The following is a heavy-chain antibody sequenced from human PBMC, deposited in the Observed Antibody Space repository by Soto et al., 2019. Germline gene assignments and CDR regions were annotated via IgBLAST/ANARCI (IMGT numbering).Heavy chain of an antibody. J-gene: IGHJ6*02. V-gene: IGHV4-38-2*01. CDR1: GYSISSGYY. CDR2: IYHSGST. D-gene: IGHD6-6*01. Sequence: PSETLSLTCAVSGYSISSGYYWGWIRQPPGKGLEWIGSIYHSGSTYYNPSLKSRVTISVDTSKNQFSLKLSSVTAADTAVYYCAGPRLQWGMQQLVRPSNYYYYYGMDVWGQGTTVTVSS. CDR3: AGPRLQWGMQQLVRPSNYYYYYGMDV.